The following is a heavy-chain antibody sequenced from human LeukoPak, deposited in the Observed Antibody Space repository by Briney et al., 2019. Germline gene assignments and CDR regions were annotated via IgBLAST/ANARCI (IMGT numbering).Heavy chain of an antibody. CDR3: ARVIGGIFDY. Sequence: GGSLRLSCTVSGFTFGGHWMNWVRQAPGKGLEWVSSISSSSSYIYYADSVKGRFTISRDNAKNSLYLQMNSLRAEDTAVYYCARVIGGIFDYWGQGTLVTVSS. CDR1: GFTFGGHW. J-gene: IGHJ4*02. V-gene: IGHV3-21*01. D-gene: IGHD3-16*01. CDR2: ISSSSSYI.